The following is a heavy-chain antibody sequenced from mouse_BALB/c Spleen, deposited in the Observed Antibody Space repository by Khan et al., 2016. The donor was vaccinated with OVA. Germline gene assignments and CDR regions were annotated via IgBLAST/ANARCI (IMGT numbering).Heavy chain of an antibody. CDR1: GYTIKDIY. J-gene: IGHJ2*01. CDR2: TDPANGNT. Sequence: EVKLLESGAELVKPAASLKLSCTASGYTIKDIYIHWVKQRPEKGLERIRRTDPANGNTKYDPKFQGKATITADTSSNTAYLQLSSLTSEDTAVYYCRISTINAWGKGTTLTVSS. CDR3: RISTINA. V-gene: IGHV14-3*02.